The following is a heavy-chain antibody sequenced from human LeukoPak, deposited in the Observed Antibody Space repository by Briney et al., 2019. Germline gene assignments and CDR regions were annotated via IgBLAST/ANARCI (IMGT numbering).Heavy chain of an antibody. CDR2: IYTSGST. Sequence: SETLSLTCTVSGGSISSGSYYWSWIRQPAGKGLEWIGRIYTSGSTNYNPSLKSRVTISVDTSKNQFSLKLSSVTAADTVVYYCARGYSGSYYYYYYYMDVWGKGTTVTVSS. CDR1: GGSISSGSYY. CDR3: ARGYSGSYYYYYYYMDV. V-gene: IGHV4-61*02. D-gene: IGHD1-26*01. J-gene: IGHJ6*03.